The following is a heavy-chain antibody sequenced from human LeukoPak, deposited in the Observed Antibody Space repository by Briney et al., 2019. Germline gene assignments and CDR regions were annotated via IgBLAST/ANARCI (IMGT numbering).Heavy chain of an antibody. CDR3: AKERDTAMVTIDY. CDR1: GFTFSRYG. Sequence: GRTLSLSCAASGFTFSRYGMHWVRQAPGRGLEWVAFIRYDGSNKYYADSVKGRFTIPRHNSKNTLYLQMNSLRVEDRAVYYCAKERDTAMVTIDYWGQGTLVTVSS. V-gene: IGHV3-30*02. CDR2: IRYDGSNK. D-gene: IGHD5-18*01. J-gene: IGHJ4*02.